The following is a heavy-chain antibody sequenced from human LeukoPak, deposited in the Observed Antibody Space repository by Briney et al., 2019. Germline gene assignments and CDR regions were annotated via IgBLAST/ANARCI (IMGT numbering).Heavy chain of an antibody. CDR1: GGSISSGGYY. Sequence: PSETLSLTCTVSGGSISSGGYYWSWLRQHPGKGLAWIGYVYYSGSTFYSPSLKSRVTISVDTSKNQFSLKLSSVTAADTAVYYCARDVGSPYYFDYWGQGTLVTVSS. CDR2: VYYSGST. V-gene: IGHV4-31*03. J-gene: IGHJ4*02. D-gene: IGHD6-19*01. CDR3: ARDVGSPYYFDY.